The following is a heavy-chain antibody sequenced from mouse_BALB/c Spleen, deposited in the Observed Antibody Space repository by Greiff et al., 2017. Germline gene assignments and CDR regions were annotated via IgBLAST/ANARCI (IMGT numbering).Heavy chain of an antibody. CDR2: ISSGSSTI. CDR3: ARSSWSYFDY. CDR1: GFTFSSFG. Sequence: DVQLVESGGGLVQPGGSRKLSCAASGFTFSSFGMHWVRQAPEKGLEWVAYISSGSSTIYYADTVKGRFTISGDNPKNTLFLQMTSLRSEDTAMYYCARSSWSYFDYWGQGTTLTVSS. J-gene: IGHJ2*01. D-gene: IGHD1-1*01. V-gene: IGHV5-17*02.